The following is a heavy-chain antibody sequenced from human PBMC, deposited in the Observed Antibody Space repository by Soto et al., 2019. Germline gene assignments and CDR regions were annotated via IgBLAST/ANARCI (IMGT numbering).Heavy chain of an antibody. V-gene: IGHV1-69*02. CDR3: ARPERGYSYGPNDAFDI. CDR1: GGTFSTYS. J-gene: IGHJ3*02. D-gene: IGHD5-18*01. CDR2: IIPMLGIR. Sequence: SVKVSCTDSGGTFSTYSMFWVRQAPGQGLEWMGRIIPMLGIRNYAQRFQDRVTITADKSTATAHMELSSLRSEDTAVYYCARPERGYSYGPNDAFDIWGQGTMVTVSS.